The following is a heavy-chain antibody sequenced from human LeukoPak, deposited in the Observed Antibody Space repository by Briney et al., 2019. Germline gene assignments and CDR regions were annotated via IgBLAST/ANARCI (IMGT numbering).Heavy chain of an antibody. V-gene: IGHV3-64D*06. CDR2: IVSNAGST. CDR1: GFTFSSYA. D-gene: IGHD5-12*01. CDR3: VKPLGSSGYGYFFDY. Sequence: GGSLRLSCSASGFTFSSYAMHWVRQAPGKGLEYVSAIVSNAGSTYYADSVKGRFTISRDNSKNTLYRQMSSLRAEDTAVYYCVKPLGSSGYGYFFDYWGQGTLVTVSS. J-gene: IGHJ4*02.